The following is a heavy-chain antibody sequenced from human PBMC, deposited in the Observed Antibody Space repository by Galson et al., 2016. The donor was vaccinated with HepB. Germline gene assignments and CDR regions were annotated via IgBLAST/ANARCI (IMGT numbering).Heavy chain of an antibody. CDR1: GDSVSSNTAA. CDR2: TYYRSKWYN. V-gene: IGHV6-1*01. J-gene: IGHJ3*02. Sequence: CAISGDSVSSNTAAWSWIRQSPSRGLEWLGRTYYRSKWYNDYAVSVKSRVTINPDPSKNQFSLQLSPVTPGDTAIYYCARVYCIGTNCYPPPSKGTFDIWGQGTVVTVSS. D-gene: IGHD2-2*01. CDR3: ARVYCIGTNCYPPPSKGTFDI.